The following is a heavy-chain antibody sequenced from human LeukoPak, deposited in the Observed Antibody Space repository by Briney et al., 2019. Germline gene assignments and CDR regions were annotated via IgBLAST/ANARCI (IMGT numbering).Heavy chain of an antibody. V-gene: IGHV3-23*01. CDR2: ISGSGGSP. D-gene: IGHD4-17*01. J-gene: IGHJ4*02. Sequence: GGSLRLSCAASGFTFTFYTMAWVRQAPGKGLEWVSGISGSGGSPNSADSVKGRFTISRDNSKNTLYLQMNSLRAEDTAVYYCARYGDYYLDFRGQGTLVTVSS. CDR3: ARYGDYYLDF. CDR1: GFTFTFYT.